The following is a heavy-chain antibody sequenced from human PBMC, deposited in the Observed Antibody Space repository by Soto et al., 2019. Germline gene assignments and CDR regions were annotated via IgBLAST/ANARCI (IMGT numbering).Heavy chain of an antibody. J-gene: IGHJ4*02. Sequence: PSETLSLTCAVYGGSFSGYYLSWIRQPPGKGLEWIGEINHSGSTNYNPSLKSRVTISVDTSKNQFSLKLSSVTAADTAVYYRARVGYDFWSGYYSFDYWGQGTLVTVSS. D-gene: IGHD3-3*01. V-gene: IGHV4-34*01. CDR3: ARVGYDFWSGYYSFDY. CDR2: INHSGST. CDR1: GGSFSGYY.